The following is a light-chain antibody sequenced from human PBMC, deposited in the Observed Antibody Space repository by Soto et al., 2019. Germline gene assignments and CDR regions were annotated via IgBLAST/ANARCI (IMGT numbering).Light chain of an antibody. CDR1: QSVSSN. Sequence: EIVMTQSPATLSVSPGERVTLSCRASQSVSSNLAWYQQQPGQAPRLLIYGASTRATGIPARFSGSGSGTEFTLTISSLQSEDFAVYFCQQYKNWPPITFGQGTRLEIK. CDR3: QQYKNWPPIT. J-gene: IGKJ5*01. V-gene: IGKV3-15*01. CDR2: GAS.